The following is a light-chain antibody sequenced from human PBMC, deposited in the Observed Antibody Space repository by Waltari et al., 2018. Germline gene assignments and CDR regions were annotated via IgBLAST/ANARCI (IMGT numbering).Light chain of an antibody. CDR2: EDT. CDR3: QSYDTTNFI. Sequence: NFFLTQPHSVSESPGKTVIISCTRSSGRIASHYVQWYQLRPGRAPLTVIYEDTQRPSGVSDRFSGSLDSASNSATLTISGLKTEDEGDYYCQSYDTTNFIFGGGTTLTVL. CDR1: SGRIASHY. V-gene: IGLV6-57*03. J-gene: IGLJ2*01.